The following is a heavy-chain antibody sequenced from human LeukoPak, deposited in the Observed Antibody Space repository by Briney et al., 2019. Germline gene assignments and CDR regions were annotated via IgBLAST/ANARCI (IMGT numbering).Heavy chain of an antibody. D-gene: IGHD3-10*01. CDR3: AREIFGSGSYADF. CDR1: GFAFNTYA. CDR2: IWHDGSHK. V-gene: IGHV3-33*01. Sequence: GGSLRLSCAASGFAFNTYAMHWVRQAPGQGLEWVALIWHDGSHKFYSNSVRGQFTISRDNSKNTVSLQMNNLRPEDTAVYYCAREIFGSGSYADFWGQGTLVTVSS. J-gene: IGHJ4*02.